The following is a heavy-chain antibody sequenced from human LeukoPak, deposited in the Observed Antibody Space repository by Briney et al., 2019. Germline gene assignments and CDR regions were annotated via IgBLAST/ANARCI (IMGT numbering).Heavy chain of an antibody. CDR1: GGSFSGYY. J-gene: IGHJ5*02. CDR3: AREGVATIPDNWFDP. CDR2: INHSGST. D-gene: IGHD5-12*01. Sequence: SETLSLTCAVYGGSFSGYYWSWIRQPPGKGLEWIGEINHSGSTNYNPSLKSRVTISVDTSKNQFSLKLSSVTAADTAVYYCAREGVATIPDNWFDPWGQGTLVTFSS. V-gene: IGHV4-34*01.